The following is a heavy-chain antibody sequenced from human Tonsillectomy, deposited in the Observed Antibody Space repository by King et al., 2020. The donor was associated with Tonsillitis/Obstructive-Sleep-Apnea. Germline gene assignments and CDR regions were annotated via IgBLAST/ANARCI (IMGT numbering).Heavy chain of an antibody. V-gene: IGHV4-59*01. CDR3: ARVYSSGYNFDC. CDR2: FYYSGST. CDR1: GGSISSYY. D-gene: IGHD3-22*01. J-gene: IGHJ4*02. Sequence: QLQESGPGLVKPSETLSLTCTVSGGSISSYYWSWFRQPPGKGLDWWGYFYYSGSTNYTPSLKSRVTISVDTSKNQFSLKLSAVTAADTAVYYCARVYSSGYNFDCWGQGTLVTVSS.